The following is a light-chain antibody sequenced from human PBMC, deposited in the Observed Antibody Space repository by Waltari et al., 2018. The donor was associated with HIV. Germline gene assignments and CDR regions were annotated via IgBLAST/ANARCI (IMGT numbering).Light chain of an antibody. CDR3: QSYFASNDVI. J-gene: IGLJ2*01. Sequence: NFMLTQPHSMSESPGKTVTISCTRSSGRIASNYVQWYQQRPGGAPTPVIYENTQRPSGVLDRFSRSIDSSSNSASLTISGLKTDDAADYYCQSYFASNDVIFGGGTTLTVL. CDR2: ENT. V-gene: IGLV6-57*04. CDR1: SGRIASNY.